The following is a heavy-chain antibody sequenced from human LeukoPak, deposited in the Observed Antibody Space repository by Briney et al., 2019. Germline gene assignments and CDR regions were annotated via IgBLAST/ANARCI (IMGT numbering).Heavy chain of an antibody. CDR2: ISSSSSYI. J-gene: IGHJ4*02. V-gene: IGHV3-21*01. CDR3: AREACSSSSCYFHFDY. CDR1: GFTFSSYS. Sequence: GGSLRLSCAASGFTFSSYSMNWVRQAPGKGLEWVSSISSSSSYIYYADSVKGRFTISRDNAKNSLYLQMNSLRAEDTAVYYCAREACSSSSCYFHFDYWGQGTLVTVSS. D-gene: IGHD2-2*01.